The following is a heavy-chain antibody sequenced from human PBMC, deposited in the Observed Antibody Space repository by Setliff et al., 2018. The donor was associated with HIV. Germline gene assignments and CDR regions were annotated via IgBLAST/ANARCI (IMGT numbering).Heavy chain of an antibody. V-gene: IGHV1-3*01. CDR3: ARVYCSGGACYSLNS. CDR1: GYTFSTYS. J-gene: IGHJ4*02. CDR2: INPGSGNT. D-gene: IGHD2-15*01. Sequence: RASVKVSCKASGYTFSTYSIHWVRQAPGQRLEWMGWINPGSGNTQYSQKLQGRITITRDSSASTVYLELSSLRFEDTAVYYCARVYCSGGACYSLNSWGQGALVTVS.